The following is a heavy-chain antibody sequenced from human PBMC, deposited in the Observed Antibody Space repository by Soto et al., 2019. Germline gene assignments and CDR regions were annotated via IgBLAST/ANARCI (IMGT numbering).Heavy chain of an antibody. CDR1: GFTFSSYS. J-gene: IGHJ6*03. CDR3: ARDTYDTYDFWSGLYTDYYYYYMDV. D-gene: IGHD3-3*01. Sequence: PGGSLRLSCAASGFTFSSYSMNWVRQAPGKGLEWVSSISSSSSYIYYADSVKGRFTISRDNAKNSLYLQMNSLRAEDTAVYYCARDTYDTYDFWSGLYTDYYYYYMDVWGKGTTVTVSS. V-gene: IGHV3-21*01. CDR2: ISSSSSYI.